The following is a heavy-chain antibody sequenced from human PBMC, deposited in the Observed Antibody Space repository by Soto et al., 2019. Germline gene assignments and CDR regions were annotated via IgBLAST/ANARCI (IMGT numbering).Heavy chain of an antibody. V-gene: IGHV3-48*02. Sequence: GGYPRLPCAASGFTFSDNRMDWVRQAPGKGLEWVSYISSSSSTIYYADSVKGRFTISRDNAKNSLYLQMNSLRDEDTAVYYCARDAGSWGYWGQGTLVTVSS. D-gene: IGHD3-10*01. J-gene: IGHJ4*02. CDR1: GFTFSDNR. CDR3: ARDAGSWGY. CDR2: ISSSSSTI.